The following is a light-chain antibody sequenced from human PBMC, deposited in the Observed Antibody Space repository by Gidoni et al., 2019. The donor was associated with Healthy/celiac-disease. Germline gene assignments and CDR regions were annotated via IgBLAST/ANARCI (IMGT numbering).Light chain of an antibody. Sequence: DIVMPQSLDSLAVSLGERATINCKSSQSVLYSSNNKNYLAWYQQKPGQPPKLLIYWASTRESGVPDRFSGSGSGTDFTLTISSLQAEDVAVYYCQQYYSTPYSFGQGTKLEIK. CDR2: WAS. CDR1: QSVLYSSNNKNY. V-gene: IGKV4-1*01. CDR3: QQYYSTPYS. J-gene: IGKJ2*03.